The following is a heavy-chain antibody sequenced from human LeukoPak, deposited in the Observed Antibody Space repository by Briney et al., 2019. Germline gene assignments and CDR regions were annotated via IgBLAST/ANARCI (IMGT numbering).Heavy chain of an antibody. CDR1: GFTFNNYW. D-gene: IGHD6-13*01. Sequence: GGPLRLSCGASGFTFNNYWMFWVRKAPGKGMALLSNIKQDGSEKYYVASVQGRFTIARDNANNLLYLQMNSLRADDTAVYYCAREISSWYRTEGRFDPWGQGTLVTVSS. J-gene: IGHJ5*02. V-gene: IGHV3-7*01. CDR2: IKQDGSEK. CDR3: AREISSWYRTEGRFDP.